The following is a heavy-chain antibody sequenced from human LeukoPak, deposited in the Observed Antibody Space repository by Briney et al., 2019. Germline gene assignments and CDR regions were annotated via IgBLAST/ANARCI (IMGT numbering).Heavy chain of an antibody. J-gene: IGHJ5*02. CDR2: ISGSYGIT. Sequence: PGGSLRLSCAASGFTISTFAMSWVRQAPGKGLEWVSGISGSYGITYYVDSVKGRFTISRDNSKNTLFLQMNSLRAEGTAVYYCAKDPAGSTLNWFDPWGQGTLVTVSS. V-gene: IGHV3-23*01. CDR3: AKDPAGSTLNWFDP. CDR1: GFTISTFA. D-gene: IGHD6-19*01.